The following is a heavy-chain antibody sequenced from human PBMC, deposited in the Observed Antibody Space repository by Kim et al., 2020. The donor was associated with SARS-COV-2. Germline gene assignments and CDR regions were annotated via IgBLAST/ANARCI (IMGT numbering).Heavy chain of an antibody. V-gene: IGHV1-69*13. J-gene: IGHJ4*02. CDR1: GGTFSSYA. D-gene: IGHD2-15*01. CDR2: IIPIFGTA. Sequence: SVKVSCKASGGTFSSYAISWVRQAPGQGLEWMGGIIPIFGTANYAQKFQGRVTITADESTSTAYMELSSLRSEDTAVYYCARDMGYCSGGSCQPGYYFDYWGQGTLVTVSS. CDR3: ARDMGYCSGGSCQPGYYFDY.